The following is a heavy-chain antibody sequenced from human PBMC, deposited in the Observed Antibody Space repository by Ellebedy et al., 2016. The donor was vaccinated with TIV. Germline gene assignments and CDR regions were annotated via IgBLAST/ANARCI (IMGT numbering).Heavy chain of an antibody. Sequence: GESLKISCAASGFTFSSYAMSWVRQAPGKGLEWVSGITTSGVSVYSGDSVKGRFSISRDTSKNTLYLQMNCLRVEDTDVYYCAKGLTGDRGGWGWYFDLWGRGTLVTVSS. D-gene: IGHD7-27*01. CDR1: GFTFSSYA. CDR3: AKGLTGDRGGWGWYFDL. J-gene: IGHJ2*01. CDR2: ITTSGVSV. V-gene: IGHV3-23*01.